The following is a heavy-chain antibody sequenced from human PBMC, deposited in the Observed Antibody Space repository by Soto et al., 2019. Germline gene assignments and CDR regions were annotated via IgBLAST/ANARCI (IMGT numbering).Heavy chain of an antibody. Sequence: EVQVVESGGGLVKPGGSLRLSCAASGFTCTNYGMSWVRQAPGKGLEWVSSISRSSTYIYYADSVKGRFTISSDNAENSLYLQRNCLRDEDTAVSYCVRAGFGEFPDYYDMDVWGKGATVTVSS. CDR3: VRAGFGEFPDYYDMDV. J-gene: IGHJ6*04. D-gene: IGHD3-10*01. V-gene: IGHV3-21*01. CDR1: GFTCTNYG. CDR2: ISRSSTYI.